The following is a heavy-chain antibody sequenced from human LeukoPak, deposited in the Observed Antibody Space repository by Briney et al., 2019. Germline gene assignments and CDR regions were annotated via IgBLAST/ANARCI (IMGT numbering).Heavy chain of an antibody. CDR1: GFTFSGYA. J-gene: IGHJ4*02. CDR2: ISGSGGST. CDR3: AKSLWGGFDC. Sequence: PGGSLRLSCAASGFTFSGYAMSWVRQAPGKGLEWVSGISGSGGSTYSADSVKGRFTISRDNSKNTLYLQMNSLRAEDTAVYYCAKSLWGGFDCWGQGTLVAVSS. V-gene: IGHV3-23*01. D-gene: IGHD3-10*01.